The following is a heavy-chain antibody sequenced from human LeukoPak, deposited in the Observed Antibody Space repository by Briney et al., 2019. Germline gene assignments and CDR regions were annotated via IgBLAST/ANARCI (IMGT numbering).Heavy chain of an antibody. CDR2: INLGDSDT. CDR1: GHRFTNHW. J-gene: IGHJ3*02. D-gene: IGHD1-26*01. CDR3: ARRYSNSADAFDI. Sequence: AGESLKISCEVSGHRFTNHWIGWVRQMPGKGLEWRGIINLGDSDTKYSPSFQGQVTISLDKSISTAYLQWRSLKASDTAMYYCARRYSNSADAFDIWGQGTMVTVSS. V-gene: IGHV5-51*01.